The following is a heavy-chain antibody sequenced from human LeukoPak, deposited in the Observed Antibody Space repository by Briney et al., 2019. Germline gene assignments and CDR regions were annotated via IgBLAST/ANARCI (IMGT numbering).Heavy chain of an antibody. V-gene: IGHV4-31*03. Sequence: SETLSLTCTVSGGSISSGGYYWSWIRQHPGKGLEWIGYIHYSGSTYYNPSLKSRVTISVDTSKNQFSLKLSSVTAADTAVYYCAREGSSSWLRGGSSFDYWGQGTLVTVSS. CDR1: GGSISSGGYY. CDR3: AREGSSSWLRGGSSFDY. CDR2: IHYSGST. D-gene: IGHD6-13*01. J-gene: IGHJ4*02.